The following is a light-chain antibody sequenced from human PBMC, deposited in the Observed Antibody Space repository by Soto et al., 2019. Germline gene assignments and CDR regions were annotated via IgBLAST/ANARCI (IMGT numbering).Light chain of an antibody. V-gene: IGLV1-44*01. CDR2: SSD. J-gene: IGLJ2*01. CDR3: ATWDDSLNGVV. Sequence: SVLTQPPSASGTPGQRVTVSCSGSNSNIGRTTVNWYQQLPGTAPKLLIYSSDQRPSGVPDRFSGSKSGTSASLAISGLQSEDEADYYCATWDDSLNGVVFGGGTQLTVL. CDR1: NSNIGRTT.